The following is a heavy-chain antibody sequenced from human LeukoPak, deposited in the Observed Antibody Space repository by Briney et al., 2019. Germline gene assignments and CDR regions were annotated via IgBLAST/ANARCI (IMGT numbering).Heavy chain of an antibody. Sequence: GRSLRLSCAASGFTFRSYGMPWVRQAPGKGLEWVAVISYDGSNKYYADSVKGRFTISRDNSKNTLYLQMNSLRAEDTAVYYCAKDSAGYSSGWYYPGAQDYRGQGTLVTVSS. CDR2: ISYDGSNK. CDR3: AKDSAGYSSGWYYPGAQDY. V-gene: IGHV3-30*18. CDR1: GFTFRSYG. D-gene: IGHD6-19*01. J-gene: IGHJ4*02.